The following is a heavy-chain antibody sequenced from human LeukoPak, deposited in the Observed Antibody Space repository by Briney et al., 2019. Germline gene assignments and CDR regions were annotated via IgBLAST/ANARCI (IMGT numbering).Heavy chain of an antibody. Sequence: GGSLRLSCAASGFTFSSYWMSWVRHAPGKGLEWVAFIRYDGSNKYYADSVKGRFTISRDNSKNTLYLQMNSLRAEDTAVYYCAKDRAAAGSVYYFDYWGQGTLVTVSS. J-gene: IGHJ4*02. V-gene: IGHV3-30*02. CDR1: GFTFSSYW. CDR3: AKDRAAAGSVYYFDY. D-gene: IGHD6-13*01. CDR2: IRYDGSNK.